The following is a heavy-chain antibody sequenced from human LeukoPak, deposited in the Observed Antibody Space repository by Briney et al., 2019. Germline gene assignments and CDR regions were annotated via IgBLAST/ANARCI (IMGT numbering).Heavy chain of an antibody. CDR1: GCTFISDS. CDR3: ARAMIVVGVGAFDI. V-gene: IGHV3-21*01. D-gene: IGHD3-22*01. J-gene: IGHJ3*02. Sequence: TGGSLRLSCAVSGCTFISDSMNWVRPAPGKGLGWVSSISSIISYIYYADSVKRRFTISRDNAKNSLYLQMNSLRAEDTAVYYCARAMIVVGVGAFDIWGQGTTVTVSS. CDR2: ISSIISYI.